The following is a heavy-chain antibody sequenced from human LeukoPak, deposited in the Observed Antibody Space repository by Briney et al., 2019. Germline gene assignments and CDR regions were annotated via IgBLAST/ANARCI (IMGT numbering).Heavy chain of an antibody. CDR3: ARVARGGWDNWLDP. V-gene: IGHV3-66*01. CDR1: GFTVNGAY. CDR2: INADGTI. D-gene: IGHD6-19*01. J-gene: IGHJ5*02. Sequence: GGSLRLSCTASGFTVNGAYRSWIRQAPGKGLDWISGINADGTILYKASVKGRFSISRDNSKNTMFLQLHSLRVEDTAVYYCARVARGGWDNWLDPWGQGTLVTVS.